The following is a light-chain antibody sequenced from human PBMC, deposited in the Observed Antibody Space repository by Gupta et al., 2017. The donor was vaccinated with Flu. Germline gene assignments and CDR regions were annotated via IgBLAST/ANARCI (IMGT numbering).Light chain of an antibody. Sequence: SNSNIEKNPVNWYQQLPGTAPRLLIYNNNRWLSGVPDRFSGAKSGASASLAISGLQSEDEADYYCATWDESLRGWVFGGGTKLTVL. V-gene: IGLV1-44*01. CDR2: NNN. J-gene: IGLJ3*02. CDR1: NSNIEKNP. CDR3: ATWDESLRGWV.